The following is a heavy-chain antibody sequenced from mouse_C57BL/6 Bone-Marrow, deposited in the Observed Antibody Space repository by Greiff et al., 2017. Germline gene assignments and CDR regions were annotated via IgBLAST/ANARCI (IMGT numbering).Heavy chain of an antibody. CDR2: IYPGSGNT. V-gene: IGHV1-84*01. CDR1: GYTFTDYY. J-gene: IGHJ3*01. Sequence: VQLQQSGPELVKPGASVKISCKASGYTFTDYYINWVKQRPGQGLEWIGRIYPGSGNTKYNEKFKGKATLTVDTSSSTAYMQLSSLTSEDSAVYFCARSENGSSPSWFAYWGQGTLVTVSA. D-gene: IGHD1-1*01. CDR3: ARSENGSSPSWFAY.